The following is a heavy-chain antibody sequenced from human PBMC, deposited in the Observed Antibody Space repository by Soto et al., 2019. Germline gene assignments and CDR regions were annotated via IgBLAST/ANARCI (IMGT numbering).Heavy chain of an antibody. Sequence: PSETLSLTCTVSGGSISSGDYYWSWIRQPPGKGLEWIGYIYYSGSTYYNPSLKSRVTISVDTSKNQFSLKLSSVTAADTAVYYCARGLYDFWSGSYNWFDPWGQGTLVTVSS. D-gene: IGHD3-3*01. CDR3: ARGLYDFWSGSYNWFDP. V-gene: IGHV4-30-4*01. J-gene: IGHJ5*02. CDR1: GGSISSGDYY. CDR2: IYYSGST.